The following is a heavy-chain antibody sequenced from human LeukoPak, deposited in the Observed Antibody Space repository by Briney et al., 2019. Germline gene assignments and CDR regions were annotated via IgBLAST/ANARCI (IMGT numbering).Heavy chain of an antibody. J-gene: IGHJ3*02. D-gene: IGHD6-6*01. V-gene: IGHV4-34*01. CDR1: GGSFSGYY. Sequence: SETLSLTCAVYGGSFSGYYWSWIRQPPGKGLEWIGEINHSGSTNYNPSLKSRVTISVDTSKNQFSLKLSSVTAADTAVYYCARAAPSIAALPDAFDIWGQGTMVTVSS. CDR3: ARAAPSIAALPDAFDI. CDR2: INHSGST.